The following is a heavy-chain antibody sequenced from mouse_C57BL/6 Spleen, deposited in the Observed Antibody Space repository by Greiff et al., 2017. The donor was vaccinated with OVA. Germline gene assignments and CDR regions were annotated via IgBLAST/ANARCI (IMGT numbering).Heavy chain of an antibody. D-gene: IGHD2-5*01. CDR3: AKLDYRNSYFDY. CDR1: GYTFTSYW. V-gene: IGHV1-7*01. Sequence: VQLQQSGAELAKPGASVKLSCKASGYTFTSYWMHWVKQRPGQGLEWIGYINPSSGYTKYNQKFKDKATLTADKSSSTAYMQLSSLTYEDSAVYDCAKLDYRNSYFDYWGQGTTLTVSS. CDR2: INPSSGYT. J-gene: IGHJ2*01.